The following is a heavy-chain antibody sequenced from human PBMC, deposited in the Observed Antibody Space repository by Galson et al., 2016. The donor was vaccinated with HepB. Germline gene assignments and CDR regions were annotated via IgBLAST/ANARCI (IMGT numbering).Heavy chain of an antibody. CDR1: GYRFTTYW. D-gene: IGHD2/OR15-2a*01. V-gene: IGHV5-51*01. CDR3: ARQGPSLSLYY. CDR2: INPVDSDT. J-gene: IGHJ4*02. Sequence: QSGAEVKKPGESLKISCEVSGYRFTTYWIGWVRQMPGKGLEWMAIINPVDSDTRYSASFQGQVTISVDKSINTAYLRWSRLKASDTAMYYCARQGPSLSLYYWGQGSLVTVSS.